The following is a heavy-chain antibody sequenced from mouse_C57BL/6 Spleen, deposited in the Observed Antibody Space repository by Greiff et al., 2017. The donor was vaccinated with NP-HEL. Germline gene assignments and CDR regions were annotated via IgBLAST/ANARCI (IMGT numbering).Heavy chain of an antibody. V-gene: IGHV5-9*01. Sequence: DVKLQESGGGLVKPGGSLKLSCAASGFTFSSYTMSWVRQTPEKRLEWVATISGGGGNTYYPDSVKGRFTISRDNAKNTLYLQMSSLRSEDTALYYCARHNYGSTWFAYWGQGTLVTVSA. CDR1: GFTFSSYT. CDR2: ISGGGGNT. J-gene: IGHJ3*01. CDR3: ARHNYGSTWFAY. D-gene: IGHD1-1*01.